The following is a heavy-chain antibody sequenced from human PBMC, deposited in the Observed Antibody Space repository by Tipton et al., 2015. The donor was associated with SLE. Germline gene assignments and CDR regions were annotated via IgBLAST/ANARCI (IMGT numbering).Heavy chain of an antibody. Sequence: TLSLTCAVSGYSISSGYYWGWIRQPPGKGLEWIGYIYYSGSTNYNPSLKSRVTISVDTSKNQVSLKLSSVTAAATAVYYCVRGYGSGSYYNGFDPGGQGTLVTVSA. D-gene: IGHD3-10*01. J-gene: IGHJ5*02. V-gene: IGHV4-38-2*01. CDR1: GYSISSGYY. CDR2: IYYSGST. CDR3: VRGYGSGSYYNGFDP.